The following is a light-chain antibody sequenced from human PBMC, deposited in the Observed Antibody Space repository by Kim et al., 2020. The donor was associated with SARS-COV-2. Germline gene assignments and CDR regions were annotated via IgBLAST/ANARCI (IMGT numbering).Light chain of an antibody. CDR1: QSVTSNF. V-gene: IGKV3-20*01. J-gene: IGKJ1*01. Sequence: EIVLTQSPGTLSLSPGERATLSCRASQSVTSNFLAWYQQKPGQAPRLLIYGASNRATGIPDRFSGSGSGTDFTLTISRLEPEDCAVYYCQQYENSPWTFGQGTKVDIK. CDR3: QQYENSPWT. CDR2: GAS.